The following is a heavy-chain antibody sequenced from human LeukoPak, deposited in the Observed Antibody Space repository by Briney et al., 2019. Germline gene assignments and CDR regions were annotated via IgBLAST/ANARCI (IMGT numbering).Heavy chain of an antibody. CDR2: IYSGGST. CDR1: GFTVSNNY. CDR3: ARGGGAYCGGDCFRAFDI. Sequence: GESLRLSCAISGFTVSNNYTSWVRQPPGKGLEWVSVIYSGGSTYYADSVKGRFTISRDTSKNTLYLQMNSLRAEDTAVYYCARGGGAYCGGDCFRAFDIWGQGTMVTVSP. J-gene: IGHJ3*02. D-gene: IGHD2-21*02. V-gene: IGHV3-53*01.